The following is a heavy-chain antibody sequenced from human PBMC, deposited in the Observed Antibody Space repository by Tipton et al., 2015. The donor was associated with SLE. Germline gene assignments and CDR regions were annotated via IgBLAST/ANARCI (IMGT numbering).Heavy chain of an antibody. J-gene: IGHJ3*02. CDR2: ISGSAGTT. CDR3: AKDIVLVPAGNDAFDI. D-gene: IGHD2-2*01. CDR1: GFTFSSYA. Sequence: SLRLSCAASGFTFSSYAMTWLRQAPGKGLEWVSSISGSAGTTNYADSVRGRLTISRDNSKNTLSLEMNSLRAEDTAIYYCAKDIVLVPAGNDAFDIWGQGTLVSV. V-gene: IGHV3-23*01.